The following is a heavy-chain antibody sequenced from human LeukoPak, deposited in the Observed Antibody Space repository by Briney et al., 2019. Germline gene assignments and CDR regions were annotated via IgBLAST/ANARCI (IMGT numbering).Heavy chain of an antibody. J-gene: IGHJ6*03. CDR1: GFTFSSYS. V-gene: IGHV3-48*01. D-gene: IGHD3-3*01. Sequence: GGSLRLSCAASGFTFSSYSMNWVRQAPGKGLEWVSYISSSSSTIYYADSVKGRFTISRDNAKNSLYLQMNSLRAEDTAVYYCARDTPYYDFWSGYYYYYYMDVGGKGTTVTVSS. CDR2: ISSSSSTI. CDR3: ARDTPYYDFWSGYYYYYYMDV.